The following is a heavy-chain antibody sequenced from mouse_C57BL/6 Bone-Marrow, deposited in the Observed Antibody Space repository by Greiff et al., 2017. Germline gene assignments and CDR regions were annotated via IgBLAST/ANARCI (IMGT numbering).Heavy chain of an antibody. D-gene: IGHD2-10*01. CDR1: GYTFTSYW. CDR3: ARSAYYCNRYAMDY. V-gene: IGHV1-69*01. J-gene: IGHJ4*01. CDR2: IDPSDSYT. Sequence: QVQLQQSGAELVMPGASVKLSCKASGYTFTSYWMHWVKQRPGQGLEWIGEIDPSDSYTNYNQKFKGKSTLTVDKSSSTAYMQLSSLTSEDSAVYYGARSAYYCNRYAMDYWGQGTSVTVSS.